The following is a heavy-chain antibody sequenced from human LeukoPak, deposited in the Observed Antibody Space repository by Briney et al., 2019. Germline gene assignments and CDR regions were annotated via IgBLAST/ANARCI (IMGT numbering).Heavy chain of an antibody. CDR1: GYTFTGYY. Sequence: ASVKVSCKASGYTFTGYYMHWVRQAPGQGLEWMGWINPNSGGTNYAQKFQGRVTMTRDTSISTAYMELSRLRSDDTAVYYCARGRYYDILTAPGAEFDYWGQGTLVTVSS. D-gene: IGHD3-9*01. CDR3: ARGRYYDILTAPGAEFDY. CDR2: INPNSGGT. V-gene: IGHV1-2*02. J-gene: IGHJ4*02.